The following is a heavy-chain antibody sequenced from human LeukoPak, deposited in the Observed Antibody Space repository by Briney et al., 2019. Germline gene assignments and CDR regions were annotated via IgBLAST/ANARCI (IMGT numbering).Heavy chain of an antibody. CDR1: GFTFDDYA. CDR2: ISWNSGSI. D-gene: IGHD5-24*01. Sequence: GRSLRLSCAASGFTFDDYAMHWVRQAPGKGLEWVSGISWNSGSIGYADSVKGRFTISRDNAKNSLYLLMNSLRAEDMALYYCAKDPQRWLQSGTFFDYWGQGTLVTVSS. J-gene: IGHJ4*02. CDR3: AKDPQRWLQSGTFFDY. V-gene: IGHV3-9*03.